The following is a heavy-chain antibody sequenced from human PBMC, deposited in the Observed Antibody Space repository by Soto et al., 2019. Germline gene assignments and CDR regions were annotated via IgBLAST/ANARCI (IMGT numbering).Heavy chain of an antibody. D-gene: IGHD6-13*01. CDR1: GGSFSGYA. Sequence: SVEVSVKAAGGSFSGYAISWVREAPGQGLEGMGGIIPIFGTANYAQKFQGRVTITADKSTSTAYMELSSLRSEDTAVYYCARSRSSSWEDIGYYYYGMDVWGQGTTVTVSS. J-gene: IGHJ6*02. CDR3: ARSRSSSWEDIGYYYYGMDV. V-gene: IGHV1-69*06. CDR2: IIPIFGTA.